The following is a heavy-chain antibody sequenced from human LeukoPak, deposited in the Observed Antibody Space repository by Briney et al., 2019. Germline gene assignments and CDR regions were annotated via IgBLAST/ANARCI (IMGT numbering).Heavy chain of an antibody. D-gene: IGHD3-22*01. CDR3: ATYYERSGYRFDY. Sequence: KPSETLPLTCAVSGGSISSSNWWSWVRQPPGKGLEWIGEIYHSGSTHYNPSLKSRVTISVDKSKNQFSLKVSSVTAADTAVYYCATYYERSGYRFDYWGQGTLATVSS. CDR1: GGSISSSNW. V-gene: IGHV4-4*02. J-gene: IGHJ4*02. CDR2: IYHSGST.